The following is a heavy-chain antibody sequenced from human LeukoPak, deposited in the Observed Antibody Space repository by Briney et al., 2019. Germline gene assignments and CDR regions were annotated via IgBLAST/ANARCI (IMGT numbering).Heavy chain of an antibody. CDR2: ISGSGGST. CDR3: AKASLRYFDWWPGYFDY. V-gene: IGHV3-23*01. J-gene: IGHJ4*02. Sequence: GGSLRLSCAASGFTFSSYAMSWVRQAPGKGLEWVSAISGSGGSTYYADSVKGRFTISRDNSKNTLYLQMNSLRAEDPAVYYCAKASLRYFDWWPGYFDYWGQGTLVTVSS. D-gene: IGHD3-9*01. CDR1: GFTFSSYA.